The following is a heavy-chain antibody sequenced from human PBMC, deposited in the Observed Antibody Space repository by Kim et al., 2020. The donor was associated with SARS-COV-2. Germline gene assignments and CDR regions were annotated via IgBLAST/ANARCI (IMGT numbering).Heavy chain of an antibody. CDR2: IRSKANSYAT. V-gene: IGHV3-73*01. Sequence: GGSLRLSCGASGFTFSGSAMHWVRQASGKGLEWVGRIRSKANSYATGYVESVKGRFTISRDDSKNTAYLQMNNLKTEDTAVYYCTRVPGTPLAFWDAFDIWGQGRMVTVSS. D-gene: IGHD1-1*01. CDR1: GFTFSGSA. CDR3: TRVPGTPLAFWDAFDI. J-gene: IGHJ3*02.